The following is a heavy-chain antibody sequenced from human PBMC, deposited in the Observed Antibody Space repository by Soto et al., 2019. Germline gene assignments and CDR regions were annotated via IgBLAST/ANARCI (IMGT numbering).Heavy chain of an antibody. D-gene: IGHD1-26*01. J-gene: IGHJ4*02. CDR2: ISSSSSTI. CDR3: ARGSRAGVGAHHRFDY. Sequence: EVQLVESGGGLVQPGGSLRLSCAASGFTFSSYSMNWVRQAPGKGLEWVSYISSSSSTIYYADSVKGRFTISRDNAKHSLYPHSNSGREYDTAVYYCARGSRAGVGAHHRFDYWGQGNLVTV. V-gene: IGHV3-48*02. CDR1: GFTFSSYS.